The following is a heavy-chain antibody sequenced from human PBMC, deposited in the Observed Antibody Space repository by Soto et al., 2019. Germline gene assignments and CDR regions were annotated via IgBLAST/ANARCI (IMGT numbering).Heavy chain of an antibody. V-gene: IGHV3-30-3*01. D-gene: IGHD5-18*01. J-gene: IGHJ4*02. Sequence: VQLVESGGGVVQPGRSLRLSCAASGFTFSSYAMHWVRQAPGKGLEWVAVISYDGSNKYYADSVKGRFTISRDNSKNTLYLQMNSLRAEDTAVYYCARGVGGDTAMLGGYWGQGTLVTVSS. CDR3: ARGVGGDTAMLGGY. CDR2: ISYDGSNK. CDR1: GFTFSSYA.